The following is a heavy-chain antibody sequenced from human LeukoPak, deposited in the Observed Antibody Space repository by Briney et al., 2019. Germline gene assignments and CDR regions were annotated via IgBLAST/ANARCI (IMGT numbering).Heavy chain of an antibody. D-gene: IGHD3-10*01. CDR3: ARRMTSYGSGSYYRGPFDY. CDR2: IYPGDSDT. Sequence: GESLKISCKGSGYSFTSYWIGWVRQMPGKGLEWMGIIYPGDSDTRYSPSFQGQVTISADKSISTAYLQWSSLKASDTAMYYCARRMTSYGSGSYYRGPFDYWGQGTLVTVSS. V-gene: IGHV5-51*01. CDR1: GYSFTSYW. J-gene: IGHJ4*02.